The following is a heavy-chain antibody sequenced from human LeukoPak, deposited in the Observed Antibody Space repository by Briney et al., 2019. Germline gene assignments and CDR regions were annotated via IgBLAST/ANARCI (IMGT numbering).Heavy chain of an antibody. CDR2: IDTVGNT. D-gene: IGHD1-26*01. V-gene: IGHV3-13*01. CDR1: GFPFSNYD. Sequence: GGSLRLSRGASGFPFSNYDMHWVRHAPGKRLDWVSAIDTVGNTYYSGSVKGRFTISRENAQNSLFLQMNSLRDGDTALYYCIRIRTREHQYGMDVWGQGTMVTVSS. J-gene: IGHJ6*02. CDR3: IRIRTREHQYGMDV.